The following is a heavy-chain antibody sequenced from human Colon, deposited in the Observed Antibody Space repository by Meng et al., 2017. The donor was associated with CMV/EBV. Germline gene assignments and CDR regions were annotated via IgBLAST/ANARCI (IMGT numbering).Heavy chain of an antibody. CDR3: ARTRITITGGVTPFDY. D-gene: IGHD3-10*01. CDR2: ISTFDDQT. J-gene: IGHJ4*02. Sequence: YTFTSYAVTWVRQAPGQGLEWMGWISTFDDQTNYTQKFQGRVTMAADRSTDTSYLELRSLRSDDTAMYYCARTRITITGGVTPFDYWGQGSLVTVSS. CDR1: YTFTSYA. V-gene: IGHV1-18*01.